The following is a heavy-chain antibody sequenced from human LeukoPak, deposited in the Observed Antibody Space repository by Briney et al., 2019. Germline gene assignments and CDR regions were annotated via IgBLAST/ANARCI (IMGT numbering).Heavy chain of an antibody. CDR3: ARANSSAWHNFDF. CDR2: ISSSGSTI. Sequence: GGSLRLSCAASGFTFSDYYMSWIRQAPGKGLEWVSYISSSGSTIYYADSVKGRFTISRDNSRDTLYLEMNSVRAEDRAVYYCARANSSAWHNFDFWGQGTLVTVSS. CDR1: GFTFSDYY. J-gene: IGHJ4*02. D-gene: IGHD6-19*01. V-gene: IGHV3-11*04.